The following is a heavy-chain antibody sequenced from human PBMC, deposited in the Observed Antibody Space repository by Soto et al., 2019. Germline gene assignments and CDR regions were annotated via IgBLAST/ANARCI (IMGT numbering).Heavy chain of an antibody. V-gene: IGHV1-2*04. CDR1: GYTFTGYY. D-gene: IGHD2-15*01. J-gene: IGHJ6*02. CDR3: ARTLSGGSYYYYYGMDV. Sequence: GASVKVSCKASGYTFTGYYMHWVRQAPGQGLEWMGWINPNSGGTNYAQKFQGWVTMTRDTSISTAYMELSRLRSDDTAVYYCARTLSGGSYYYYYGMDVWGQGTTVTVSS. CDR2: INPNSGGT.